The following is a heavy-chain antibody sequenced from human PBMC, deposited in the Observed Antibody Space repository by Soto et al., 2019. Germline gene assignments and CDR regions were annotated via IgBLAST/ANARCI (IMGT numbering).Heavy chain of an antibody. V-gene: IGHV4-30-2*01. J-gene: IGHJ5*02. Sequence: SXTLSLTCTVSGGSISSSSYYWCWIRQPPGKGLEWIGYIYHSGSTYYNPSLKSRVTISVDRSKNQFSLRLSSVTAADTAVYYCAHLGIIGMTSWFDPWGQGTLVTVSS. CDR2: IYHSGST. CDR1: GGSISSSSYY. CDR3: AHLGIIGMTSWFDP. D-gene: IGHD1-20*01.